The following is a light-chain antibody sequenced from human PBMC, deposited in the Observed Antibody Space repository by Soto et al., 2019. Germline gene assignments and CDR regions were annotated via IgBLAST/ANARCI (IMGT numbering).Light chain of an antibody. V-gene: IGLV2-14*01. CDR3: SSYTSSSLYV. J-gene: IGLJ1*01. CDR1: SSDVGGYNH. Sequence: QSALTQPASVSGSPGQSITISCTGTSSDVGGYNHVSWYQQHPGKAPKLMIYDVSNRPSGVSNRFSGSKSGNTASLTISGLQDEDEADYYCSSYTSSSLYVFGTGTKLTVL. CDR2: DVS.